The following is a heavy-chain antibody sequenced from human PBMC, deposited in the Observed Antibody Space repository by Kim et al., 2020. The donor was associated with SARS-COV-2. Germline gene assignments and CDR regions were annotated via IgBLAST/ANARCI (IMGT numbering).Heavy chain of an antibody. CDR2: ISAYNGNT. Sequence: ASVKVSCKASGYTFTSYGISWVRQAPGQGLEWMGWISAYNGNTNYAQKLQGRVTMTTDTSTSTAYMELRSLRSDDTAVYYCARLTYDILTGYRSYFDYWGQGTLVTVSS. CDR3: ARLTYDILTGYRSYFDY. J-gene: IGHJ4*02. CDR1: GYTFTSYG. D-gene: IGHD3-9*01. V-gene: IGHV1-18*01.